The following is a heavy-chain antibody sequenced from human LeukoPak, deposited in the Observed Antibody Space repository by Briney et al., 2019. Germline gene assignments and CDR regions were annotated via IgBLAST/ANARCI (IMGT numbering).Heavy chain of an antibody. J-gene: IGHJ1*01. D-gene: IGHD3-22*01. CDR2: INPNSGGT. CDR3: ARDLAGYYYDSSGYSPFQH. V-gene: IGHV1-2*02. Sequence: ASVKVSCKASGYTFTGYYMHWVRQAPGQGLEWMGWINPNSGGTNYAQKLQGRVTMTTDTSTSTAYMELRSLRSDDTAVYYCARDLAGYYYDSSGYSPFQHWGQGTLVTVSS. CDR1: GYTFTGYY.